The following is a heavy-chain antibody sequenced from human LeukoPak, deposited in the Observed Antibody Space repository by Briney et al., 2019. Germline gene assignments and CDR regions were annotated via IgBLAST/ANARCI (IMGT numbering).Heavy chain of an antibody. V-gene: IGHV1-46*01. D-gene: IGHD2-21*01. Sequence: ASVKVSCKASGYTFINYYMHWVRPAPGQGLEWMGIINPSGGSTSYAQKFQGRVTMTRDTSTSTVYMELSSLRSEDTAVYYCARDESTSILWWWGQGTLVTVSS. J-gene: IGHJ1*01. CDR1: GYTFINYY. CDR2: INPSGGST. CDR3: ARDESTSILWW.